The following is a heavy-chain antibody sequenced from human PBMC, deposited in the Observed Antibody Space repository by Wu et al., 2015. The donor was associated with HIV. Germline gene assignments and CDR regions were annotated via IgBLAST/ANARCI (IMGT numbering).Heavy chain of an antibody. J-gene: IGHJ4*02. V-gene: IGHV1-2*02. CDR1: GYTFTDYY. CDR3: AGGGGRTSMDPFDF. CDR2: INPNRGGT. D-gene: IGHD5-18*01. Sequence: QVQLLQSGAEVKKPGASVMVSCKASGYTFTDYYMYWVRQAPGQGLEWMGWINPNRGGTKYAQKFQGRVTITADESTSTAYMDVSSLRSDDTAVYYCAGGGGRTSMDPFDFWGQGTLVTVSS.